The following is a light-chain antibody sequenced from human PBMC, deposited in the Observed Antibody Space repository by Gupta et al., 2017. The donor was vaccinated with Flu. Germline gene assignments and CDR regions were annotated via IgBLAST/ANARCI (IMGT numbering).Light chain of an antibody. CDR2: GAS. Sequence: EIVLTQSPGTLSLSPGERATLSCRASQSVSNRYLAWYQQKAGQAPRLLMYGASSRATGIPDRFSGSGSGTDFTLTISRLEPEDFAVYYCQQYGSSPRTFGQGTKVEIK. J-gene: IGKJ1*01. CDR1: QSVSNRY. V-gene: IGKV3-20*01. CDR3: QQYGSSPRT.